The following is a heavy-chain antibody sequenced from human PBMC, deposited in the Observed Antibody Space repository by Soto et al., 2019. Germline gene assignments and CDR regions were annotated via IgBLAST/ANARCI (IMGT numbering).Heavy chain of an antibody. Sequence: GGSLRLSCAASGFTFSSSAMSWVRQAPGKGLEWVSGISGSGGSTYYADSVKGRFTISRDNSKNTLFLQMNSLRAEDTAVYYCARDLHSSSRYYYYGMDVWGQGTTVTVSS. V-gene: IGHV3-23*01. CDR1: GFTFSSSA. D-gene: IGHD6-6*01. J-gene: IGHJ6*02. CDR3: ARDLHSSSRYYYYGMDV. CDR2: ISGSGGST.